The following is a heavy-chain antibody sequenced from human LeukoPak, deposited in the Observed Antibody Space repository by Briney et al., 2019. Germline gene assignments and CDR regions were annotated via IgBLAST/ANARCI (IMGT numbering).Heavy chain of an antibody. Sequence: SETLSLTCSVSGGSFSSYYWSWSRQPPGKGLEWSGYIYYSGSTNYNPSLKSRVTISVDTSKTHFSLKLSSVTAADTAVYYCARLYYYDSTGYRPSTYYSYMDVWGKGTTVTVSS. D-gene: IGHD3-22*01. CDR3: ARLYYYDSTGYRPSTYYSYMDV. J-gene: IGHJ6*03. V-gene: IGHV4-59*13. CDR2: IYYSGST. CDR1: GGSFSSYY.